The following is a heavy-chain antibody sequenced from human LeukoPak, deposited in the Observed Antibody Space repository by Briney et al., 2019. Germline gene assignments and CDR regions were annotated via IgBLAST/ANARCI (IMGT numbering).Heavy chain of an antibody. D-gene: IGHD1-26*01. J-gene: IGHJ4*02. V-gene: IGHV4-59*01. CDR2: IYYSGST. CDR3: ARDAYRVGAVYYFDY. CDR1: GGSISSYY. Sequence: SETLSLTCTVSGGSISSYYWSWIRQPLGKGLEWIGYIYYSGSTNYNPSLKSRVTISVDTSKNQFSLKLSSVTAADTAVYYCARDAYRVGAVYYFDYWGQGTLVTVSS.